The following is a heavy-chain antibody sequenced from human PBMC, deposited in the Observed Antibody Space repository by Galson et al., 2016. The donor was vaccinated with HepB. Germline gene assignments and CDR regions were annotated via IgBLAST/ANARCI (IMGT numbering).Heavy chain of an antibody. V-gene: IGHV3-23*01. D-gene: IGHD6-13*01. Sequence: SLRLSCAASGFDFRGSAMYWVRQAPGKGLEWVSEINGGGGDTHYADSVKGRFTISRDNSKNTLYLQMNSLRPEDTAIYYCAKAMAAARTNWFDFWGQGVLVTVSS. CDR1: GFDFRGSA. CDR3: AKAMAAARTNWFDF. CDR2: INGGGGDT. J-gene: IGHJ5*01.